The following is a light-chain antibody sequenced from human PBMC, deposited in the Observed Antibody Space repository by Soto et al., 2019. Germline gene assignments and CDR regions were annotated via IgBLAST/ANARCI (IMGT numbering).Light chain of an antibody. CDR3: QQYGSPSWT. CDR2: GTS. V-gene: IGKV3-20*01. J-gene: IGKJ1*01. Sequence: EIVLTQSPVTLSLSPVERATLSCSASQSVSSSYLAWYQQKPGQAPRLLIYGTSSRATAIPDRFSGSGSGTDFTLTISRLEPEDFAVYYCQQYGSPSWTFGQGTKV. CDR1: QSVSSSY.